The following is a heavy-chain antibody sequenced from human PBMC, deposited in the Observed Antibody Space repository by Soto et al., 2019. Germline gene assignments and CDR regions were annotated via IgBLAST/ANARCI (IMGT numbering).Heavy chain of an antibody. CDR2: IFYDGSHK. Sequence: VQLEESGGGVVQPGRSLRPSCTASGFAFSDYGMHWVRQAPGKGLEWVAIIFYDGSHKYYADSVKGRFTISRDNSRNTVELQMNSLRAEDTATYFCARRRSTVTTPWFYHGMDVWGRGTTVTVSS. V-gene: IGHV3-33*01. CDR1: GFAFSDYG. D-gene: IGHD4-17*01. CDR3: ARRRSTVTTPWFYHGMDV. J-gene: IGHJ6*02.